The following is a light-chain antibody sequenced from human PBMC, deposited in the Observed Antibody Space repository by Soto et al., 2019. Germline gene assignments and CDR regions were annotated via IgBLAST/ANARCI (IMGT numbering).Light chain of an antibody. CDR1: SSNIGAGYD. V-gene: IGLV1-40*01. Sequence: QSVLTQPPSVSGAPGQRVTFSCTGSSSNIGAGYDVHWYQQLPGTAPKLLIYGNSHRPSGVPDRFSGSKSGTSASLAITGLQAEDEADYYCQSYDSNLSGLVFGGGTQLTVL. J-gene: IGLJ2*01. CDR2: GNS. CDR3: QSYDSNLSGLV.